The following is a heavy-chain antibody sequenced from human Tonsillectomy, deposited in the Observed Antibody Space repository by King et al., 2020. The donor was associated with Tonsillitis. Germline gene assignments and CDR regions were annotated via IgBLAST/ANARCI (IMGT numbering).Heavy chain of an antibody. Sequence: QLVQSGGGLVQPGGSLRLSCSASGFTFSSYVMHWVLQAPGKGLEYVSAISNNGGITYYADSVKGRFTISRDNSKNTLYLQMSSLRAEDTAVYYCVKDRGERRSLYFDYWGQGTLVTVSS. CDR2: ISNNGGIT. V-gene: IGHV3-64D*06. CDR1: GFTFSSYV. D-gene: IGHD1-1*01. J-gene: IGHJ4*02. CDR3: VKDRGERRSLYFDY.